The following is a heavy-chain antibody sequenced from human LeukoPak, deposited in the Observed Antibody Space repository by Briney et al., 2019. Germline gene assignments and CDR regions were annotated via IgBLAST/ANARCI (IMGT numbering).Heavy chain of an antibody. V-gene: IGHV3-30-3*01. CDR1: GFSFSSYA. CDR3: ARDARFDCTYFDY. CDR2: ISDDGSNK. J-gene: IGHJ4*02. Sequence: GGSLRLSCAASGFSFSSYAKHWVRQAPGKGLEWVAVISDDGSNKYYADSVKGRFTISRDNSKNTLYLQMNSLRAEDTAVYYCARDARFDCTYFDYWGQGTLVTVSS. D-gene: IGHD2-21*01.